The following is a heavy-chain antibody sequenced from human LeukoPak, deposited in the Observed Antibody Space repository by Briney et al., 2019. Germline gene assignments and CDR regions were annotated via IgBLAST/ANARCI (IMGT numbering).Heavy chain of an antibody. Sequence: KTSETLSLTCTVSGGSISSSSYYWGWIRQPPGKGLEWIGSIYYSGSTYYNPSLKSRVTISVDTSKNQFSLKLSSVTAADTAVYYCARVWAYYYEAQNWGQGTLVTVSS. J-gene: IGHJ4*02. V-gene: IGHV4-39*07. CDR1: GGSISSSSYY. CDR2: IYYSGST. D-gene: IGHD3-22*01. CDR3: ARVWAYYYEAQN.